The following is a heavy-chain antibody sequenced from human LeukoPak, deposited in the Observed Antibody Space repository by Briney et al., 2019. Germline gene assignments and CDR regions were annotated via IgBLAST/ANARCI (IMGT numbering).Heavy chain of an antibody. Sequence: GASVKVSCKASGYTFTGYYIHWVRQAPGQGLEWMGWINPNTGDTNFAQKFQGRVTLTRDMSISTAYMVLSSLRFDDTATYYCVRDEPSGYDDDWSGDYWGQGTLVHVS. V-gene: IGHV1-2*02. CDR1: GYTFTGYY. CDR2: INPNTGDT. J-gene: IGHJ4*02. CDR3: VRDEPSGYDDDWSGDY. D-gene: IGHD5-12*01.